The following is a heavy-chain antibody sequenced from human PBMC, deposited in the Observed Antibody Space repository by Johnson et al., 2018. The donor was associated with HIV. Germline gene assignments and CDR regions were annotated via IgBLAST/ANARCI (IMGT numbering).Heavy chain of an antibody. J-gene: IGHJ3*01. Sequence: QMLLVESGGGVVQPGRSLRLSCAASGFTFSSYAMHWVRQAPGKGLEWVAFIRYDGSNKYYADSVKGRFTISRDNSKNTLYLQMNSLRADDTAVYYCARGVAMIVFWGQGTMVTVSS. D-gene: IGHD3-22*01. CDR2: IRYDGSNK. CDR1: GFTFSSYA. CDR3: ARGVAMIVF. V-gene: IGHV3-33*08.